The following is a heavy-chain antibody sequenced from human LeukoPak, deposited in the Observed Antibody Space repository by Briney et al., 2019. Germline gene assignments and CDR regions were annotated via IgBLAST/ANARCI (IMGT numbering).Heavy chain of an antibody. CDR1: GGSFSSYY. CDR2: IYYRGGT. V-gene: IGHV4-59*08. Sequence: PSETLSLTCTVSGGSFSSYYWSWIRQPPGKGLEWMGYIYYRGGTNYNPSLKSRLTISVDTSKNQFSLKLSSVTAADTAVYYCARFDYYSSGSYDASGAFDIWGQGTMVTVSS. D-gene: IGHD3-10*01. CDR3: ARFDYYSSGSYDASGAFDI. J-gene: IGHJ3*02.